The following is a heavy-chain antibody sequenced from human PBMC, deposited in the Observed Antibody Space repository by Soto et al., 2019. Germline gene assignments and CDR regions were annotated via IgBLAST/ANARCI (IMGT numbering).Heavy chain of an antibody. J-gene: IGHJ4*02. CDR1: GFTFSNYA. Sequence: PGGSLRLSCAASGFTFSNYAMSWVRQTPGKGLEWVSAITDSGGSTYHADSVKGRFTISRDNAKKSLFLQMNSLRAEDTAVYYCARVKGAYAIDYWGQGTQVTVSS. V-gene: IGHV3-23*01. D-gene: IGHD5-12*01. CDR2: ITDSGGST. CDR3: ARVKGAYAIDY.